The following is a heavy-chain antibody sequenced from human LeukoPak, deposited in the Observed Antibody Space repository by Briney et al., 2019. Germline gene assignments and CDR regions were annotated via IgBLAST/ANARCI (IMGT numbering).Heavy chain of an antibody. V-gene: IGHV3-21*01. CDR3: ARMPAAGPNYNWFDP. Sequence: GGSLRLSCAASGFTFSSYSMNWVRQAPGKGLEWVSSISSSSSYIYYADSVEGRFTISRDNAKNSLYLQMNSLRAEDTAVYYCARMPAAGPNYNWFDPWGQGTLVTVST. D-gene: IGHD6-13*01. J-gene: IGHJ5*02. CDR1: GFTFSSYS. CDR2: ISSSSSYI.